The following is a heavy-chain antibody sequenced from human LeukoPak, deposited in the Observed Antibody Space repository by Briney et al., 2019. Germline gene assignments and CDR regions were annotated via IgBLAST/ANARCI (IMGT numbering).Heavy chain of an antibody. CDR3: ATFPGITMIVVAGFQH. V-gene: IGHV4-38-2*02. Sequence: SETLSLTCTVSGYSISSGYYWGWIRQPPGKGLEWIGSIYHSGSTYYNPSLKSRVTISVDTSKNQFSLKLSSVTAADTAVYYCATFPGITMIVVAGFQHWGQGTLVTVSS. D-gene: IGHD3-22*01. J-gene: IGHJ1*01. CDR1: GYSISSGYY. CDR2: IYHSGST.